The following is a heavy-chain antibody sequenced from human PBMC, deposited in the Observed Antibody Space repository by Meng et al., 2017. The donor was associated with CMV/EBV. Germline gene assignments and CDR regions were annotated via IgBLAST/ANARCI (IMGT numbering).Heavy chain of an antibody. J-gene: IGHJ4*02. CDR3: TRDWGDYDYVWGGD. Sequence: GGSLRLSCIASGFKFGDYVMSWVRQAPGKGLEWVGFIRSKGYGETTEYAASVKGRFTISRDESKGIAYLQMNSLRTEDTAMYHCTRDWGDYDYVWGGDWGQGTLVTVSS. CDR2: IRSKGYGETT. CDR1: GFKFGDYV. D-gene: IGHD3-16*01. V-gene: IGHV3-49*04.